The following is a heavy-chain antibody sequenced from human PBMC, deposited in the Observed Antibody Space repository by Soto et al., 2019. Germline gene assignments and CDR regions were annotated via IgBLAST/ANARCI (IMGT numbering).Heavy chain of an antibody. V-gene: IGHV3-23*01. CDR3: AKDLSILLWFGEPISSFDY. J-gene: IGHJ4*02. CDR2: ISGSGGST. Sequence: GGSLRLSCAASGFTFSSYAMSWVRQAPGKGLEWVSAISGSGGSTYYADSVKGRFTISRDNSKNTLYLQMNSLRAEDTAVYYCAKDLSILLWFGEPISSFDYWGQGTLVTVSS. CDR1: GFTFSSYA. D-gene: IGHD3-10*01.